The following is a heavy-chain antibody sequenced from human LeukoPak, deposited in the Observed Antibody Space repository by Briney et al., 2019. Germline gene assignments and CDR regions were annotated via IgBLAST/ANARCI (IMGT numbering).Heavy chain of an antibody. CDR1: GGSISSSSYY. J-gene: IGHJ4*02. CDR3: ARRTRYFDWSYDY. Sequence: SETLSLTCTVSGGSISSSSYYWGWIRQPPGKGLEWIGSIYYSGSTYYNPSLKSRVTISVDTSKNQFSLKLSPVTAADTAVYYCARRTRYFDWSYDYWGQGTLVTVSS. D-gene: IGHD3-9*01. V-gene: IGHV4-39*01. CDR2: IYYSGST.